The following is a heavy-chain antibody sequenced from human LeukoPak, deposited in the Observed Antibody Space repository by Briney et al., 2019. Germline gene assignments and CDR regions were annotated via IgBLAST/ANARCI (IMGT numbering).Heavy chain of an antibody. V-gene: IGHV1-69*05. CDR2: IIPIFGTA. Sequence: ASVKVSCKASGGAFSSYAISWVRQAPGQGLEWMGGIIPIFGTANYAQKFQGRVTITTDESTSTAYMELSSLRSEDTAVYYCARVVPPFTFVCSSTSCYLDPWGQGTLVTVSS. J-gene: IGHJ5*02. D-gene: IGHD2-2*01. CDR1: GGAFSSYA. CDR3: ARVVPPFTFVCSSTSCYLDP.